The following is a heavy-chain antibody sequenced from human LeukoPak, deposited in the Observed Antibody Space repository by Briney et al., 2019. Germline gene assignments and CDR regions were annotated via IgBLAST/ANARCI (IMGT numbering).Heavy chain of an antibody. CDR3: AKTRPLDSSSWSHVDY. Sequence: PGGSLRLSCAVSGFIFSNYAMGWGRQAPGKGLEWVSGISGSGGRTYYGDSVKGRFTISRDNSKNTLYLQMNNLRAEDAAVYYCAKTRPLDSSSWSHVDYWGQGTLVAVSS. CDR2: ISGSGGRT. D-gene: IGHD6-13*01. J-gene: IGHJ4*02. CDR1: GFIFSNYA. V-gene: IGHV3-23*01.